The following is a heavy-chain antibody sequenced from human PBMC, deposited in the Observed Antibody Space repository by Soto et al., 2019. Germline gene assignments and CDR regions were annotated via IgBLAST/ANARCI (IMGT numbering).Heavy chain of an antibody. V-gene: IGHV3-23*01. CDR2: ISGSGGST. CDR3: AKDSLVVGGAYFDY. Sequence: EVQLLESGGGLVQPGGSLRLSCAASGFTFSSYAMSWVRQAPGKGLEWVSAISGSGGSTYYADSVKGRFTISRDNSKNKLYLQMNRLRAGDEAVYYCAKDSLVVGGAYFDYWGQGTLVTVSS. J-gene: IGHJ4*02. D-gene: IGHD2-8*02. CDR1: GFTFSSYA.